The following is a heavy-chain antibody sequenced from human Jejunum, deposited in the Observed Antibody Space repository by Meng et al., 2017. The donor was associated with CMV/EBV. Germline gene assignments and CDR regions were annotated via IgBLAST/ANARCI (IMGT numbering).Heavy chain of an antibody. Sequence: QAQLGEFGGGVKKPGALLKVSCKASGYTFTNYGITWVRQAPGQGLEWMGWISAYNGNTNYAQTLQGRVTMTTDTSTSTAYMELRSLRSDDTAVYYCARVEVGITSGDYWGQGTLVTVSS. CDR3: ARVEVGITSGDY. CDR2: ISAYNGNT. V-gene: IGHV1-18*01. J-gene: IGHJ4*02. D-gene: IGHD1-26*01. CDR1: GYTFTNYG.